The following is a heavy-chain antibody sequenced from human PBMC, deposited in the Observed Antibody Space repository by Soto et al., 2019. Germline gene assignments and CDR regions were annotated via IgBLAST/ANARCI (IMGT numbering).Heavy chain of an antibody. CDR3: AAVGIAATDPYGIDV. D-gene: IGHD6-13*01. CDR2: ISAYNGNT. J-gene: IGHJ6*02. V-gene: IGHV1-18*01. Sequence: QVQLVQSGAEVKKPGASVKVSCKASGYTFTSYGISWVRQAPGQGLEWMGWISAYNGNTNYAQKLQGRVTMTTDTSRSAAEREMRSMRADGTAVYYCAAVGIAATDPYGIDVWGQGTTVTVSS. CDR1: GYTFTSYG.